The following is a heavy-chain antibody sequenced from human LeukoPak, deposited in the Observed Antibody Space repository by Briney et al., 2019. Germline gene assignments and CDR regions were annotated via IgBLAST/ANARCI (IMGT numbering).Heavy chain of an antibody. D-gene: IGHD2-8*01. CDR2: ISAYNGNT. Sequence: GASVKVSCKASGYTFTSYGISWVRQAPGQGLEWMGWISAYNGNTNYAQKLQGRVTMTTDTSTSTAYMELRSLRSDDTAVYYCARDSPGYCTNGVCYKLPDAFDIWGQGTMVTVSS. CDR1: GYTFTSYG. CDR3: ARDSPGYCTNGVCYKLPDAFDI. J-gene: IGHJ3*02. V-gene: IGHV1-18*01.